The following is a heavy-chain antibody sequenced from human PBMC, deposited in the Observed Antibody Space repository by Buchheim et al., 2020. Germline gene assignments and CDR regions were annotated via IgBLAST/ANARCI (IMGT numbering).Heavy chain of an antibody. CDR2: VYHSGSA. CDR1: GGSISNTHW. D-gene: IGHD3-10*01. Sequence: QVQLQESGPGLVKPSGTLSLTCAASGGSISNTHWWSWFRQSPGKGLEWIGEVYHSGSANYNPSLRSRVTISVDKSKNQFSLKLSSVTAADTAIYYCARAMVRGAFDYWGQGTL. J-gene: IGHJ4*02. V-gene: IGHV4-4*02. CDR3: ARAMVRGAFDY.